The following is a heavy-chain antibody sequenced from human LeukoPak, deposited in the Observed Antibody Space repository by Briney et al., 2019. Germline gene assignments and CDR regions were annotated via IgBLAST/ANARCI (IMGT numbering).Heavy chain of an antibody. V-gene: IGHV3-7*01. CDR1: GFTFSRYW. Sequence: PGGSLRLSCAASGFTFSRYWMSWMRQAPGKGLEWVANIKYDGHEEYYVDSVKGRFTISRDNTKNSLYLQLNSLRVDDTAVYYCKSGGAAPGSFDYWGQGTLVTVS. J-gene: IGHJ4*02. CDR2: IKYDGHEE. CDR3: KSGGAAPGSFDY. D-gene: IGHD1-1*01.